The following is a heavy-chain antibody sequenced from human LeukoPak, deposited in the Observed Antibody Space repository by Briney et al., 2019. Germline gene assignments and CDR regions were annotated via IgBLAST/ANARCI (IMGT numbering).Heavy chain of an antibody. CDR1: GFTFSNYW. CDR3: VRGMDV. Sequence: GGSLRLSSAASGFTFSNYWMSWVRQAPGKGLEWVANIKQDGSERYYVDSVKGRFTISRDNAKNSVYLQMNSLRAEDTAVYYCVRGMDVWGQGTTVTVSS. CDR2: IKQDGSER. V-gene: IGHV3-7*03. J-gene: IGHJ6*02.